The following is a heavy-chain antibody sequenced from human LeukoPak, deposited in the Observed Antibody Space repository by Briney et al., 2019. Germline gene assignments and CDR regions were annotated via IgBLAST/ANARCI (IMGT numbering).Heavy chain of an antibody. Sequence: PSQTLSLTCTVSGGSISSGSYYWSWIRQPAGKGLEWIGRIYTSGSINYNPSLKSRVTISVDTSKNQFSLKLSSVTAADTAVYYCARADYSNPGYAFDIWGQGTMVTVSS. V-gene: IGHV4-61*02. J-gene: IGHJ3*02. CDR2: IYTSGSI. CDR1: GGSISSGSYY. CDR3: ARADYSNPGYAFDI. D-gene: IGHD4-11*01.